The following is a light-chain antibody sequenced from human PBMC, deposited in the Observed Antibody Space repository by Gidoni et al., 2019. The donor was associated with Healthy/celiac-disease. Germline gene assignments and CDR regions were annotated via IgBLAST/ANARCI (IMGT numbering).Light chain of an antibody. CDR2: AAS. Sequence: DIQMTQSPSSLSASVGDRVTINCRASQSISSYLNWYQQKQGKAPKLLIYAASSLQSGVPSRFSGSGSGTDFTLTISSLQPEDFATYYCQQSYSTLCSFXQXTKLXIK. J-gene: IGKJ2*04. CDR3: QQSYSTLCS. CDR1: QSISSY. V-gene: IGKV1-39*01.